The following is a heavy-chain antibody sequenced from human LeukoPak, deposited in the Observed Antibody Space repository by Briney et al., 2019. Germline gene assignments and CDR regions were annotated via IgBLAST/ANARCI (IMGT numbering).Heavy chain of an antibody. CDR2: INHSGST. CDR3: ARQSFDSSAYYVDF. J-gene: IGHJ4*02. D-gene: IGHD3-22*01. V-gene: IGHV4-34*01. CDR1: GFTFSDYY. Sequence: PGGSLILSCAASGFTFSDYYMSWIRQPPGKGLEWIGEINHSGSTNYNPSLKSRLTISVDMSKNQFSLRLSSVTAADTAVYYCARQSFDSSAYYVDFWGQGTLVTVSS.